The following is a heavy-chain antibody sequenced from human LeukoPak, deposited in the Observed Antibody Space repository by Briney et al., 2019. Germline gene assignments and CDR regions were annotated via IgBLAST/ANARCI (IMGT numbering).Heavy chain of an antibody. CDR3: AKDRGATISYYSDY. D-gene: IGHD1-26*01. Sequence: PPGGSLRLSCAASGFTFSSYSMHWVRQAPGKGLEWVAVMSDDGSKEYYADSVKGRFTISRDNSKNTLYLQMNSLRVEDTAVYYCAKDRGATISYYSDYWGQGTLVTVSS. CDR1: GFTFSSYS. J-gene: IGHJ4*02. CDR2: MSDDGSKE. V-gene: IGHV3-30*01.